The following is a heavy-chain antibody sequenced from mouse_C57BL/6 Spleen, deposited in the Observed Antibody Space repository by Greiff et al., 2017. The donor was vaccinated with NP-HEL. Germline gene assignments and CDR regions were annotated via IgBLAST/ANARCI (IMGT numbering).Heavy chain of an antibody. CDR1: GYTFTEYT. CDR2: FYPGSGSI. V-gene: IGHV1-62-2*01. D-gene: IGHD2-4*01. CDR3: ARHEDSYDYDEDYFDY. J-gene: IGHJ2*01. Sequence: VKLMESGAELVKPGASVKLSCKASGYTFTEYTIHWVKQRSGQGLEWIGWFYPGSGSIKYNEKFKDKATLTADKSSSTVYMELSRLTSEDSAVYFCARHEDSYDYDEDYFDYWGQGTTLTVSS.